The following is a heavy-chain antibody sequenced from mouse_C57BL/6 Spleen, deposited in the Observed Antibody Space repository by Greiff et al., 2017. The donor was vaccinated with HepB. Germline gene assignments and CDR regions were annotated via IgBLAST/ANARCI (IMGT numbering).Heavy chain of an antibody. D-gene: IGHD4-1*01. Sequence: QVQLKESGAELVRPGASVTLSCKASGYTFTDYEMHWVKQTPVHGLEWIGAIDPETGGTAYNQKFKGKAILTADKSSSTAYMELRSLTSEDSAVYYCTNWALDYWGQGTTLTGSS. V-gene: IGHV1-15*01. J-gene: IGHJ2*01. CDR3: TNWALDY. CDR2: IDPETGGT. CDR1: GYTFTDYE.